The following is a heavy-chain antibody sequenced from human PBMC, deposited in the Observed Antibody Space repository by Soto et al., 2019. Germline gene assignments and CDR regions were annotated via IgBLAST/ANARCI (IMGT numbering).Heavy chain of an antibody. J-gene: IGHJ6*02. Sequence: SETLSLTCTVSGGSISTDDCHWTWIRQAPGKGLEWIGYIHYSGSIQFNPSLQSRVSMSVDTSKNLFSLRLSSVTAADTAVYFCAREDDGGDRDYYGLDVWGQGTTVTVSS. CDR2: IHYSGSI. CDR1: GGSISTDDCH. D-gene: IGHD2-21*02. CDR3: AREDDGGDRDYYGLDV. V-gene: IGHV4-30-4*01.